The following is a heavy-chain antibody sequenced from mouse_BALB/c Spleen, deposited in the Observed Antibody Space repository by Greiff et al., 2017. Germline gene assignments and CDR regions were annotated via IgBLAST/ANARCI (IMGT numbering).Heavy chain of an antibody. Sequence: EVKLMESGGGLVQPGGSLKLSCAASGFTFSSYGMSWVRQTPDKRLELVATINSNGGSTYYPDSVKGRFTISRDNAKNTLYLQMSSLKSEDTAMYYCAREGNLYYAMGYWGQGTSVTVSS. V-gene: IGHV5-6-3*01. CDR2: INSNGGST. J-gene: IGHJ4*01. CDR1: GFTFSSYG. CDR3: AREGNLYYAMGY.